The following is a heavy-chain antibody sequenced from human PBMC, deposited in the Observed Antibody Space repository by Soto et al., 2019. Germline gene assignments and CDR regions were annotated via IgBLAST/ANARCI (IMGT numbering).Heavy chain of an antibody. CDR2: ISSSGSTI. Sequence: GGSLRLSCAASGFTFSSYEMNWVRQAPGKGLEWVSYISSSGSTIYYADSVKGRFTISRDNAKNSLYLQMNSLRAEDTAVYYCARGRCSTSCPIDYWGQGTLVTVSS. D-gene: IGHD2-2*01. J-gene: IGHJ4*02. CDR1: GFTFSSYE. CDR3: ARGRCSTSCPIDY. V-gene: IGHV3-48*03.